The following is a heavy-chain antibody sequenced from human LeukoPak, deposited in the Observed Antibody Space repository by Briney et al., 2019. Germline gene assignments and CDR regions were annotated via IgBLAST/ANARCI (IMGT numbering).Heavy chain of an antibody. D-gene: IGHD3-3*01. J-gene: IGHJ4*02. Sequence: GESLMISCKGSGYSFTSYWIGWVRQMPGKGLEWMGIIYPGDSDTRYSPSFQGQVTISADKSISTAYLQWSSLKASDTAMYYCATNSRTPFGVVTYYFDYWGQGTLVTVSS. CDR2: IYPGDSDT. CDR1: GYSFTSYW. V-gene: IGHV5-51*01. CDR3: ATNSRTPFGVVTYYFDY.